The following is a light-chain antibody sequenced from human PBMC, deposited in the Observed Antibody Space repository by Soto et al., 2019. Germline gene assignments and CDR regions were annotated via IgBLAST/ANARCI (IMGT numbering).Light chain of an antibody. J-gene: IGKJ1*01. V-gene: IGKV3-20*01. Sequence: EIVLTPSPGTLSLSPGERATLSGSASQSVSNNYLAWYQQKPGQAPRLLIYGASNRATGIPDRFSGSGSGTDFTLTISRLEPEDFAVYYCQQYGSSGTFGQGTKVDIK. CDR1: QSVSNNY. CDR3: QQYGSSGT. CDR2: GAS.